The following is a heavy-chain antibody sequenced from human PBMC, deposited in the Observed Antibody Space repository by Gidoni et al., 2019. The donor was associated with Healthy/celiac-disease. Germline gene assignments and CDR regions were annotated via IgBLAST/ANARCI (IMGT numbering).Heavy chain of an antibody. J-gene: IGHJ4*02. V-gene: IGHV2-26*01. D-gene: IGHD6-13*01. CDR2: IFSNDEK. Sequence: QVTLKESGPVLVKPTEPLTLTCTVPGFSLSNARMGVSWIRQPPGKALEWLAPIFSNDEKSYSTSLKSRLTISKDTSKSQVVLTMTNMDPVDTATYYCARDIAAAGFDYWGQGTLVTVSS. CDR1: GFSLSNARMG. CDR3: ARDIAAAGFDY.